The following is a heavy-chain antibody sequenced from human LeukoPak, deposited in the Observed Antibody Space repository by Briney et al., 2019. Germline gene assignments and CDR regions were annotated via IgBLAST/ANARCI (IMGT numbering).Heavy chain of an antibody. D-gene: IGHD2-15*01. Sequence: SETLSLTCTVSGGSISSSSYYWGWIRQPPGKGLEWIGSIYYSGSTYYNPSLKSRVTISVDTSKNQFSLKLSSVPAADTAVYYCASVVVVVAAIGYWGQGTLVTVSS. CDR3: ASVVVVVAAIGY. V-gene: IGHV4-39*01. CDR1: GGSISSSSYY. J-gene: IGHJ4*02. CDR2: IYYSGST.